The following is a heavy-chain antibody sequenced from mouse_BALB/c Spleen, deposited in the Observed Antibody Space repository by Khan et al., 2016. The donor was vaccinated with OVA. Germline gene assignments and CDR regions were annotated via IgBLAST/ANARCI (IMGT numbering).Heavy chain of an antibody. CDR2: ISYSGST. CDR3: ARTARIKY. Sequence: VQLQQPGPGLVKPSQSLSLTCPVTGYSITSGYGWNWIRQFPGNKLEWMGYISYSGSTNYNPSLKSRISITRDTSKNQFFLQLNSVTTEDTATYYCARTARIKYWGQGTTLTVAS. V-gene: IGHV3-2*02. CDR1: GYSITSGYG. J-gene: IGHJ2*01. D-gene: IGHD1-2*01.